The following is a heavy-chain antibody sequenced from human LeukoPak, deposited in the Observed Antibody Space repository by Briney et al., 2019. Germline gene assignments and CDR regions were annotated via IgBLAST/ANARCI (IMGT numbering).Heavy chain of an antibody. CDR2: IYTSGST. CDR1: GGSISSGSYY. V-gene: IGHV4-61*02. J-gene: IGHJ5*02. Sequence: SETLSLTCTVSGGSISSGSYYWSWIRQPAGKGLEWIGRIYTSGSTNYNPSLKSRVTISVDTSKSQFSLKLSSVTAADTAVYYCARRLAAAAWFDPWGQGTLVTVSS. CDR3: ARRLAAAAWFDP. D-gene: IGHD6-13*01.